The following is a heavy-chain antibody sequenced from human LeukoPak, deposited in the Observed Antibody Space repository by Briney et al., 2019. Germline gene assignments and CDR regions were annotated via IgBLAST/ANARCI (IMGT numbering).Heavy chain of an antibody. CDR3: ASGRRDGYNRFLDY. J-gene: IGHJ4*02. Sequence: GGSLRLSCAASGFTVSSNYMSWVRQAPGKGLEWVSVIYSGGSTYYADSVKGRFTISRDNSKNTLYLQMNSLRAEDTAVYYCASGRRDGYNRFLDYWGQGTLVTVSS. CDR1: GFTVSSNY. CDR2: IYSGGST. V-gene: IGHV3-66*01. D-gene: IGHD5-24*01.